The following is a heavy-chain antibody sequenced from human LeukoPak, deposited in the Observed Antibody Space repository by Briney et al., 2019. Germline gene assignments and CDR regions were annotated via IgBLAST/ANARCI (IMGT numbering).Heavy chain of an antibody. CDR2: INHSGST. V-gene: IGHV4-34*01. D-gene: IGHD4-4*01. Sequence: SETLSLTCAVYGGSFSGYYWSWIRQPPGKGLEWIGEINHSGSTNYNPSLKSRVTISVDTSKNQFSLKLSSVTAADTAVYYCARHRVTSGYYYYGMDVWGQGTLVTVSS. CDR1: GGSFSGYY. J-gene: IGHJ6*02. CDR3: ARHRVTSGYYYYGMDV.